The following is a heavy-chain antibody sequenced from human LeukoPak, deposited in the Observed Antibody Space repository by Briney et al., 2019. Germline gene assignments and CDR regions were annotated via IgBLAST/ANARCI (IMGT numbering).Heavy chain of an antibody. J-gene: IGHJ6*03. CDR2: ISSSSSTI. V-gene: IGHV3-48*02. CDR1: GFTLSSYS. D-gene: IGHD6-13*01. CDR3: AMDSSSWAYYYYYMDV. Sequence: GGSLRLSCAASGFTLSSYSMNWVRQAPGKGLEWVSYISSSSSTIYYADSVKGRFTISRDNAKNSLYLQMNSLRDEDTAVYYCAMDSSSWAYYYYYMDVWGKGTTVTVSS.